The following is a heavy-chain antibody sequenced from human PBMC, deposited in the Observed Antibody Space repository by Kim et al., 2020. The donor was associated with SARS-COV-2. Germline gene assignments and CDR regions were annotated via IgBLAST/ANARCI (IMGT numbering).Heavy chain of an antibody. CDR2: IYYSGST. CDR3: ARATSITMIVGVINAFDI. V-gene: IGHV4-31*03. CDR1: GGSISSGGYY. D-gene: IGHD3-22*01. J-gene: IGHJ3*02. Sequence: SETLSLTCTVSGGSISSGGYYWSWIRQHPGKGLEWIGYIYYSGSTYYNPSLKSRVTISVDTSKNQFSLKLSSVTAADTAVYYCARATSITMIVGVINAFDIWGQGTMVTVSS.